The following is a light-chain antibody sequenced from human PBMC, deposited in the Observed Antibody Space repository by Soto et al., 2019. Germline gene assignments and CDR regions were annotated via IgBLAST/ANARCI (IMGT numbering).Light chain of an antibody. CDR1: QSVSSY. CDR3: QQYAGSPWT. Sequence: EIVLTQSPATLSLSPGERATLSCRASQSVSSYLAWYQQKPGQAPRLLIYQTSIRAAGIPARFSGSGSGTDFTLIISRLEPEDFAVYYCQQYAGSPWTFGQGTKVDI. V-gene: IGKV3-11*01. CDR2: QTS. J-gene: IGKJ1*01.